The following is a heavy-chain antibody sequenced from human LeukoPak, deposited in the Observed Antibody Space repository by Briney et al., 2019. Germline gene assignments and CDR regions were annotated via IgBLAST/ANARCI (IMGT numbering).Heavy chain of an antibody. J-gene: IGHJ4*02. Sequence: PGGSLRLSCTASGFIFSNYWMSWVRQAPGKGLEWVANIKQDGSEKYYVDSVKGRFTISRDNAKNSVNLQMNSLRAEDTAVYYCARVRYPGTVIDYWGQGTLVTVSS. CDR2: IKQDGSEK. V-gene: IGHV3-7*01. CDR3: ARVRYPGTVIDY. CDR1: GFIFSNYW. D-gene: IGHD1-1*01.